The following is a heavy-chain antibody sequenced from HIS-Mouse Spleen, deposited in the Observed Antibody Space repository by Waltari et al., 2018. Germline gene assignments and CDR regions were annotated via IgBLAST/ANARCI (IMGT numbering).Heavy chain of an antibody. J-gene: IGHJ4*02. Sequence: QVQLVQSGAEVKKPGASVKVSCKASGYSFTSYDINWGRQATGQGLEWMGWMNPNSGNTGYAQKFQGRVTMTRNTSISTAYMELSSLRSEDTAVYYCARGHDYSNYFDYWGQGTLVTVSS. D-gene: IGHD4-4*01. V-gene: IGHV1-8*01. CDR3: ARGHDYSNYFDY. CDR2: MNPNSGNT. CDR1: GYSFTSYD.